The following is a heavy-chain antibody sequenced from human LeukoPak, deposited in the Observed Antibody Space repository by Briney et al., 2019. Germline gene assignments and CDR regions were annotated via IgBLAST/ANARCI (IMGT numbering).Heavy chain of an antibody. CDR2: ISYDGSNK. J-gene: IGHJ4*02. CDR3: AREVWFGELLNRRYFDY. V-gene: IGHV3-30*04. Sequence: GRSLRLSCAASGFTFSSYAMHWVRQAPGKGLEWVAVISYDGSNKYYADSVKGRFTISRDNSKHTLYLQMNSLRAEDTAVYYCAREVWFGELLNRRYFDYWGQGTLVTVSS. CDR1: GFTFSSYA. D-gene: IGHD3-10*01.